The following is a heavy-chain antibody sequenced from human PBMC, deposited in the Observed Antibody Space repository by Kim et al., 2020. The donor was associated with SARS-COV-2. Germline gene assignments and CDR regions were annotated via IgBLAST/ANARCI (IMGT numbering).Heavy chain of an antibody. CDR1: GFTVSSNY. Sequence: GGSLRLSCAASGFTVSSNYMSWVRQAPGKGLEWVSVIYSGGSTYYADSVKGRFTISRDNSKNTLYLQMNSLRGEDTAVYYCAGAMVRGVIITGGMDVWGQGTTVTVSS. D-gene: IGHD3-10*01. J-gene: IGHJ6*02. CDR3: AGAMVRGVIITGGMDV. V-gene: IGHV3-53*01. CDR2: IYSGGST.